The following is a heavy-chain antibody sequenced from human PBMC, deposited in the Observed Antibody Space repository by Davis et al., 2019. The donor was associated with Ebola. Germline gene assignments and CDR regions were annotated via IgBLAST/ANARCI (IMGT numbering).Heavy chain of an antibody. Sequence: GESLKISCAASGFTFTSYAMIWVRQAPGKGLEWVSTAAAGGDTRYADSVKGRFTFSRDNSKHTLYLQMSSLRVEDTAVYYCAKSPLVRGGLIESWGQGTLVTVSS. CDR3: AKSPLVRGGLIES. CDR1: GFTFTSYA. V-gene: IGHV3-23*01. D-gene: IGHD3-10*01. J-gene: IGHJ5*02. CDR2: AAAGGDT.